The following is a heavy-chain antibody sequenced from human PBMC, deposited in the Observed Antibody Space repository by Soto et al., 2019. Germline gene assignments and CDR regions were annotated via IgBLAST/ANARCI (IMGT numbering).Heavy chain of an antibody. Sequence: PGGSPRLSCAASGFTFSSYWMSWVRQAPGKGLEWVANIKRDGSEKYYVDSVKGRFTISRDNAKNSLYLQMNSLRAEDTAVYYCARGRKSSGWYYYYYYMDVWGKGTTVTVSS. V-gene: IGHV3-7*01. CDR3: ARGRKSSGWYYYYYYMDV. CDR1: GFTFSSYW. D-gene: IGHD6-19*01. CDR2: IKRDGSEK. J-gene: IGHJ6*03.